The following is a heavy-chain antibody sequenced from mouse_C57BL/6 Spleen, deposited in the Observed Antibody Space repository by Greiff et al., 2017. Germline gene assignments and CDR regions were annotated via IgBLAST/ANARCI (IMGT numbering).Heavy chain of an antibody. CDR3: AREYYGSSYYFDY. CDR1: GYTFTDYN. CDR2: INPNNGGT. V-gene: IGHV1-18*01. Sequence: EVPLQQSGPELVKPGASVKIPCKASGYTFTDYNMDWVKQSHGKSLEWIGDINPNNGGTIYNQKFKGKATLTVDKSSSTAYMALRSLTSEDTAVYYRAREYYGSSYYFDYWGQGTTLTVSS. D-gene: IGHD1-1*01. J-gene: IGHJ2*01.